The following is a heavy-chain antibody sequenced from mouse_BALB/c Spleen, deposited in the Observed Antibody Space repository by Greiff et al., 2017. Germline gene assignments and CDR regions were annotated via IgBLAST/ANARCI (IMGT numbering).Heavy chain of an antibody. J-gene: IGHJ4*01. CDR2: IDPSDSET. V-gene: IGHV1S126*01. CDR1: GYTFTSYW. Sequence: QVQLQQSGPQLVRPGASVKISCKASGYTFTSYWMHWVKQRPGQGLEWIGMIDPSDSETRLKQKFKDKATLTVDKSSSTAYMQLSSPTYEDSVVYYCARGSYVMDYWGQGTSVTVSS. CDR3: ARGSYVMDY.